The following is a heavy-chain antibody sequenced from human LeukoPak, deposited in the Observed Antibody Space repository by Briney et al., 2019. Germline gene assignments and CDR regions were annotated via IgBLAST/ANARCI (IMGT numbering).Heavy chain of an antibody. CDR3: ARDPDY. CDR1: GGSFSGYY. J-gene: IGHJ4*02. CDR2: NNHSGST. Sequence: SETLSLTCAVDGGSFSGYYWSWISQPPEKGLEWIGENNHSGSTNYHPSLKSRGTISVDPSKNQFSLRLSSVTAAETAVYYCARDPDYWGQGTLVTVSS. V-gene: IGHV4-34*01.